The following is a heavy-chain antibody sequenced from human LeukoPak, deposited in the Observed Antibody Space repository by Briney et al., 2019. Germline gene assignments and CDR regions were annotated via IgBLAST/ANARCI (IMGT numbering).Heavy chain of an antibody. Sequence: GGSVRLSCAASGFTFSSYGMHWVRQAPGKGLEWVAVISYDGSNKYYADSVKGRFTISRDNSKNTLYLQMNSLRAEDTAVYYCAKEVRRAYYGSGRRLDYWGQGTLVTVSS. J-gene: IGHJ4*02. CDR1: GFTFSSYG. CDR3: AKEVRRAYYGSGRRLDY. V-gene: IGHV3-30*18. D-gene: IGHD3-10*01. CDR2: ISYDGSNK.